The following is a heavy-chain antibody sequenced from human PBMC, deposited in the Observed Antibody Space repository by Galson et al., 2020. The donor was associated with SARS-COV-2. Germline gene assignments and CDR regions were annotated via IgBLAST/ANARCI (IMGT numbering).Heavy chain of an antibody. J-gene: IGHJ5*02. V-gene: IGHV4-31*03. CDR2: IHYSGST. Sequence: ASETLSLTCTVSGGSISSGGYYWSWIRQHPGKGLEWIGYIHYSGSTYYNPSLKSRVTISVDTSKNQFSLKLSSVTAADTAVYYCARDGGLAAAGTGWFDPWGQGTLVTVSS. CDR3: ARDGGLAAAGTGWFDP. D-gene: IGHD6-13*01. CDR1: GGSISSGGYY.